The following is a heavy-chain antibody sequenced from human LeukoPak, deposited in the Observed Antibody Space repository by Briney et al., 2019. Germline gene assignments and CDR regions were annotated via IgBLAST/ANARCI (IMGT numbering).Heavy chain of an antibody. V-gene: IGHV3-30-3*01. J-gene: IGHJ4*02. CDR2: ISYDGSDK. CDR1: GFTFSNYA. D-gene: IGHD6-19*01. Sequence: PGRSLRLSCAASGFTFSNYAMHWVRQAPGKGLEWVAVISYDGSDKYYADSVKGRFTISRDNSKNTLYLQMNSLRPEDTVVYYCARDWGRRYSSGWYGDFDYWGQGTLVTVSS. CDR3: ARDWGRRYSSGWYGDFDY.